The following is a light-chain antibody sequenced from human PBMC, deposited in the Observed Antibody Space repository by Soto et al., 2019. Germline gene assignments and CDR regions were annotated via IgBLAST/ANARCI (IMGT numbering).Light chain of an antibody. Sequence: QSVLTQPPSVSEAPGQRVTISCTGSSSNIGAGYEAPWYQQVPGTAPKLLIYENNNRPSGVPDRFSGSKSGTSASLAITGLQACDEAEYYCQSYDSSLSAYVFGTGTKLTVL. V-gene: IGLV1-40*01. J-gene: IGLJ1*01. CDR3: QSYDSSLSAYV. CDR2: ENN. CDR1: SSNIGAGYE.